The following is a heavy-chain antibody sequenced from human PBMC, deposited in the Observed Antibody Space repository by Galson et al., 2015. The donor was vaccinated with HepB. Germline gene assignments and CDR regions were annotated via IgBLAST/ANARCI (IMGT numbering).Heavy chain of an antibody. D-gene: IGHD6-13*01. Sequence: SLRLSCAASGFTFSDYYMSWIRQAPGKGLEWVSYISSSSSYTNYADSVKGRFTISRDNAKNSLYLQMNSLRAEDTAVYYCARVGSSWGFDYWGQGTLVTVSS. V-gene: IGHV3-11*05. CDR2: ISSSSSYT. CDR3: ARVGSSWGFDY. J-gene: IGHJ4*02. CDR1: GFTFSDYY.